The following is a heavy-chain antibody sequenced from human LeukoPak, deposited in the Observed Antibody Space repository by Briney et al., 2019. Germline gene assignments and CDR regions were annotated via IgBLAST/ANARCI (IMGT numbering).Heavy chain of an antibody. D-gene: IGHD3-10*01. CDR2: IHYSGRT. Sequence: PAETLSLTCTVSGGSISSSSYHWSWIRQPPGKGLEWIAYIHYSGRTNYNPSLKSRVTISIDPSKNQFSLRLSSVTAADTAVYYCASESGWNDAFDFWGQGTMVTVSS. J-gene: IGHJ3*01. V-gene: IGHV4-61*01. CDR3: ASESGWNDAFDF. CDR1: GGSISSSSYH.